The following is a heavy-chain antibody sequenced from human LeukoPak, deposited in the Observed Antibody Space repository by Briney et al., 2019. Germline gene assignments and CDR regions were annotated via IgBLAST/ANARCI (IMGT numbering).Heavy chain of an antibody. CDR3: ARGRFQYSSSLPYYYMDV. D-gene: IGHD6-6*01. J-gene: IGHJ6*03. CDR2: INHSGST. Sequence: SETLSLTCAVYGGSFSGYYWSWIRQPPGKGLEWIGEINHSGSTNYNPSLKSRVTISVDTSKNQFSLKLSPVTAADTAVYYCARGRFQYSSSLPYYYMDVWGKGTTVTVSS. CDR1: GGSFSGYY. V-gene: IGHV4-34*01.